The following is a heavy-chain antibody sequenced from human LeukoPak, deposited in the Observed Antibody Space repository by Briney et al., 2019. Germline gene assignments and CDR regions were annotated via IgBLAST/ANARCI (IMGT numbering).Heavy chain of an antibody. CDR2: ISSSSSSI. V-gene: IGHV3-48*02. D-gene: IGHD3-22*01. CDR1: GFTLSSHW. Sequence: GGSLRLSCAASGFTLSSHWMSWVRQTPGKGLEWVSYISSSSSSIYYADSVKGRFTISRDNAKNSLYLQMNSLRDEDTAVYYCARDYYDSSGPNDYWGQGTLVTVSS. J-gene: IGHJ4*02. CDR3: ARDYYDSSGPNDY.